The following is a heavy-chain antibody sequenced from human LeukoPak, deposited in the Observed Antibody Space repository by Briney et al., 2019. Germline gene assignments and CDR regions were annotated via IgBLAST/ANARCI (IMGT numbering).Heavy chain of an antibody. J-gene: IGHJ6*02. CDR1: GFSFGDYA. V-gene: IGHV3-23*01. D-gene: IGHD3-3*01. CDR3: ARDSYFCDSLTFYGMDV. CDR2: IRASSGIT. Sequence: GGSLRLSCVASGFSFGDYAMSWVRQAPGKGLEWVSDIRASSGITYYADSVKGRFTISRDNSKNTLYLQMNSLRADDTALYFCARDSYFCDSLTFYGMDVWGQGTTVIVSS.